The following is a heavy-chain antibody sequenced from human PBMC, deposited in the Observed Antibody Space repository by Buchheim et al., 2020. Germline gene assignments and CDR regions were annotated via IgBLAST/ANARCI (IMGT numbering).Heavy chain of an antibody. J-gene: IGHJ1*01. CDR3: AKQVLRGISHFQD. CDR1: GYTFTNHW. V-gene: IGHV5-51*01. D-gene: IGHD3-10*01. CDR2: IFPGDSDI. Sequence: EVQLVQSGAEVKKPGESLKISCKASGYTFTNHWIGWVRQMPGKGLEWMGIIFPGDSDIRYSPSFKGKVTIPADRSISTAYRQWSSLKASDTAMYYCAKQVLRGISHFQDWGQGT.